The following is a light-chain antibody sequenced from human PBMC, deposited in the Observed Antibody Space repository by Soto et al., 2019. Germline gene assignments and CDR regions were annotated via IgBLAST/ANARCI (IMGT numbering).Light chain of an antibody. CDR3: QQSGSSPRT. Sequence: EIVLTQSPGTLSLSPGERATLSCRASQSVSSIYLAWYQQKPGQPPRLLIYDVSSRATGIPDRFSGSGSGTDFTLTISRLEPVDFAVYYCQQSGSSPRTLGQGTKVDIK. CDR2: DVS. J-gene: IGKJ1*01. V-gene: IGKV3-20*01. CDR1: QSVSSIY.